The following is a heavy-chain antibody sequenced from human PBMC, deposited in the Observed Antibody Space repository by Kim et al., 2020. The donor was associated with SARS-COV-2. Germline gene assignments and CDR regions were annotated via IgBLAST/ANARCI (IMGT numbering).Heavy chain of an antibody. CDR3: ARQLGGSLNWFDP. J-gene: IGHJ5*02. Sequence: GESLKISCKGSGYSFTSYWISWVRQMPGKGLEWMGRIDPSDSYTNYSPSFQGHVTISADKSISTAYLQWSSLKASDTAMYYCARQLGGSLNWFDPWGQGTLVTVSS. CDR1: GYSFTSYW. D-gene: IGHD3-16*01. V-gene: IGHV5-10-1*01. CDR2: IDPSDSYT.